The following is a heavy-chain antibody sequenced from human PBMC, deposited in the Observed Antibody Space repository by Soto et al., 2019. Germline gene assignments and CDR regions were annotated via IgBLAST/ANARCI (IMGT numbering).Heavy chain of an antibody. J-gene: IGHJ4*02. V-gene: IGHV1-69*12. CDR2: IIPMFGTA. CDR1: GGTFSSYA. Sequence: QVQLVQSGAEVKKPGSSVKVSCKASGGTFSSYAISWVRQAPGQGLEWMGGIIPMFGTANYAQKFQGRVTITADESTSTAYMEVRSLRSEDTAVYYCAARPNMVGATLYVDYWGQGTLVTVSS. CDR3: AARPNMVGATLYVDY. D-gene: IGHD1-26*01.